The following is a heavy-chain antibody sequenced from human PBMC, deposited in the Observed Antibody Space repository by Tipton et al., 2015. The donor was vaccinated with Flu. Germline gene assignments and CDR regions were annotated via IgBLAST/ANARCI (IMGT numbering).Heavy chain of an antibody. V-gene: IGHV4-34*01. Sequence: TLSLTCAVYGGSFSGYYWSWIRQPPGKGLEWIGEINHSGSTYYSPSLKSRVTISADTSNNQFSLRLSSVTAADTAVYYCARHGKDTGDYLASFDIWGQGTMVTVSS. CDR2: INHSGST. CDR3: ARHGKDTGDYLASFDI. D-gene: IGHD7-27*01. J-gene: IGHJ3*02. CDR1: GGSFSGYY.